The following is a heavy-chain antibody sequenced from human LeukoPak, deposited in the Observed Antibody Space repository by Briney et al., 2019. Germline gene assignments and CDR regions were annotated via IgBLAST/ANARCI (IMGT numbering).Heavy chain of an antibody. J-gene: IGHJ4*02. Sequence: SETLSLTCTVSGGSISSSSYYWGWIRQPPGKGLEWIGSIYHSGSTYYNPSLKSRVTISVDTSKNQFSLKLSSVTAADTAAYCCARGVARSSKFHFSYYFDYWGQGTLVTVSS. CDR2: IYHSGST. D-gene: IGHD6-6*01. CDR1: GGSISSSSYY. CDR3: ARGVARSSKFHFSYYFDY. V-gene: IGHV4-39*07.